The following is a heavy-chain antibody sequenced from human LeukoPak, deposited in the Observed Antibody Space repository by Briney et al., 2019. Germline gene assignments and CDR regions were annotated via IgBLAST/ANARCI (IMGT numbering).Heavy chain of an antibody. J-gene: IGHJ4*02. CDR1: GFTFSSYS. Sequence: PGGSLRLSCAASGFTFSSYSMSWVRQAPGKGLEWVSSITSSTNYIYYADSVKGRFTISRDDAKNTLYLQMNSLRAEDTAVYYCARDTNYYDSSGYYSGSDFDYWGQGTLVTVSS. D-gene: IGHD3-22*01. CDR3: ARDTNYYDSSGYYSGSDFDY. V-gene: IGHV3-21*04. CDR2: ITSSTNYI.